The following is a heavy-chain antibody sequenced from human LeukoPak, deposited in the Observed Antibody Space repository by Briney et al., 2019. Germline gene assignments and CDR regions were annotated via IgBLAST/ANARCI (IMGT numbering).Heavy chain of an antibody. V-gene: IGHV1-8*03. CDR2: MNPNSGNT. D-gene: IGHD1-26*01. J-gene: IGHJ4*02. CDR1: GYTFTSYD. Sequence: GASVKVSCKASGYTFTSYDINWVRQATGQGLEWMGWMNPNSGNTGYAQKFQGRVTITRNTSISTAYMELSSLRSEATAVYYCARGRVGAMLPDYWGQGTLVTVSS. CDR3: ARGRVGAMLPDY.